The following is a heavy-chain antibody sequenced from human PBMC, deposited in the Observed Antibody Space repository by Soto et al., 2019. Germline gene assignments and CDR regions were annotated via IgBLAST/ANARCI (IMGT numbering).Heavy chain of an antibody. Sequence: PGGSLRLSCAASGFTVSSNFMNWVRQAPGKGLEWVSVIFPGGSTYYADSLKGRFTISRDISKNTVYLQMSSLRAEDTAVYYCARGDYHDTSGPFSDAFDVWGQGTMVTVSS. J-gene: IGHJ3*01. CDR3: ARGDYHDTSGPFSDAFDV. CDR1: GFTVSSNF. CDR2: IFPGGST. V-gene: IGHV3-66*01. D-gene: IGHD3-22*01.